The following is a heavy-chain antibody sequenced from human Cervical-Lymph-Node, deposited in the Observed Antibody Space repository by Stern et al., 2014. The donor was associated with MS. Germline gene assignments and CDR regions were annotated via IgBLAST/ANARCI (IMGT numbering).Heavy chain of an antibody. CDR2: ISWNSDII. CDR1: GFTFDDYA. V-gene: IGHV3-9*01. Sequence: EVQLVESGGGLVQPGRSLRLSCAASGFTFDDYAMHWVQQAPGKGLEWVSGISWNSDIIDYADSVKGRFTISRDSAKNSLYLQMNSLRAEDTALYYCAKDMAENWYFDLWGRGTLVTVSS. J-gene: IGHJ2*01. CDR3: AKDMAENWYFDL.